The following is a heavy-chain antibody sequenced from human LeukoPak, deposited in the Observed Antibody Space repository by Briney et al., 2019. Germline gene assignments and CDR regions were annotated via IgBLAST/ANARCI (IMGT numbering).Heavy chain of an antibody. CDR1: GFTLSDYW. CDR2: ISVDGSES. V-gene: IGHV3-74*01. Sequence: GGSLRLSCAGSGFTLSDYWMHWVRQAPGKGLVWISRISVDGSESDYADSVKGRFTISRDNAKNTLYLQMNSLRAEDTAVYYCAKDIYYYGSGSQPDYYYYYGMDFWGQGTTVTVSS. CDR3: AKDIYYYGSGSQPDYYYYYGMDF. J-gene: IGHJ6*02. D-gene: IGHD3-10*01.